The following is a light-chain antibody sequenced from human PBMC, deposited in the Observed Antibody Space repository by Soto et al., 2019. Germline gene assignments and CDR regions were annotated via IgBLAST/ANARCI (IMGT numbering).Light chain of an antibody. CDR1: ESVFGY. Sequence: EVVLTQSPATLSLSPGERPTLSCMASESVFGYLAWYQHKPGQAPRLLIYDASNRATGVPARFSGSGSGTDFTLTISSLEPEDFAVYYCQQRYRWPPITFGQGTRLEIK. J-gene: IGKJ5*01. V-gene: IGKV3-11*01. CDR2: DAS. CDR3: QQRYRWPPIT.